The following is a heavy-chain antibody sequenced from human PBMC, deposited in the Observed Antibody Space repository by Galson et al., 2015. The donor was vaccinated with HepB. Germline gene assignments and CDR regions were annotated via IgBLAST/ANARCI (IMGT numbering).Heavy chain of an antibody. J-gene: IGHJ4*02. Sequence: SLRLSCAASGFTFRRYWKNWVRQAPGKGLEWVANINQDGSEKYYVDSVEGRFTISRDNANNSLYLELSSLRAEDTALYYCARGNGDSHDYWGQGTLVTVSS. D-gene: IGHD4-17*01. CDR2: INQDGSEK. V-gene: IGHV3-7*03. CDR3: ARGNGDSHDY. CDR1: GFTFRRYW.